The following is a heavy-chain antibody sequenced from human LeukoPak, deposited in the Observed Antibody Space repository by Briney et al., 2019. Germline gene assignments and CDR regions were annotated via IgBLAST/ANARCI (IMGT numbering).Heavy chain of an antibody. V-gene: IGHV4-59*01. CDR1: GGSISNFF. CDR3: ARSYSSGSNVAALQH. J-gene: IGHJ1*01. CDR2: IYNDGST. D-gene: IGHD6-19*01. Sequence: SETLSLTCTVSGGSISNFFWAWIRQPPGKGLEWIGYIYNDGSTKYNPSLKSRVTISINVSKNQFSLKLNSVTDADTALYYCARSYSSGSNVAALQHWGQGTLVSVSS.